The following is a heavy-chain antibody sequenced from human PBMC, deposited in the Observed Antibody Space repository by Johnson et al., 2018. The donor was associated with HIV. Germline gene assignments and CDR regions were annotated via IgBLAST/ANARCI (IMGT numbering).Heavy chain of an antibody. CDR3: AKHLSTLVDAFDI. CDR1: GFTFSSYA. J-gene: IGHJ3*02. D-gene: IGHD3-16*01. V-gene: IGHV3-23*04. CDR2: LTPSGGGT. Sequence: VQLVESGGGVVQPGRSLRLSCAASGFTFSSYAMHWVRQAPGKGLEWVSALTPSGGGTYYADSVKGRFTISRDNSKNTLYRQLNSLRAEDTAVFYCAKHLSTLVDAFDIWGQGTMVTVSS.